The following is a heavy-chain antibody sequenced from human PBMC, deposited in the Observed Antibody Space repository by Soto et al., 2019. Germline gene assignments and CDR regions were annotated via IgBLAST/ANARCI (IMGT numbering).Heavy chain of an antibody. Sequence: GGSLILSCAASEFTFRSYWMHWVRQSPGKGLVWVSRISGDGSSTNYADSVKGRFTISRDNAKNTVYLQIDSLRAEDTAVYYCARSLPGTYGAFDLWGQGTMVTVS. V-gene: IGHV3-74*01. CDR3: ARSLPGTYGAFDL. CDR2: ISGDGSST. D-gene: IGHD1-7*01. J-gene: IGHJ3*01. CDR1: EFTFRSYW.